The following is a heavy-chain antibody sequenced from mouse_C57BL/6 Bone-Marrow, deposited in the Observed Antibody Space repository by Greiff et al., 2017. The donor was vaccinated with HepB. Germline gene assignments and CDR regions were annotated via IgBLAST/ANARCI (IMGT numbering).Heavy chain of an antibody. CDR2: IYPGDGDT. CDR3: ARDYYGSSFFAY. D-gene: IGHD1-1*01. J-gene: IGHJ3*01. CDR1: GYAFSSSW. V-gene: IGHV1-82*01. Sequence: VQLQQSGPELVKPGASVKISCKASGYAFSSSWMNWVKQRPGKGLEWIGRIYPGDGDTNYNGKFKGKATLTADKSSSTAYMQLSSLTSEDSAVNFCARDYYGSSFFAYWGQGTLVTVSA.